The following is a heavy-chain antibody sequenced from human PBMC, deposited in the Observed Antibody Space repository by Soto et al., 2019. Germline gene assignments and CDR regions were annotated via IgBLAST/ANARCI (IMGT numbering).Heavy chain of an antibody. CDR3: ARDISMIRGVIPGY. J-gene: IGHJ4*02. CDR2: TKQEGSEI. Sequence: EVQLVESGGGLVQPGGSLRPPCAASGFSFRDYWMTWVRQAPGKGLEWVANTKQEGSEIHYVDSVKGRFTISRDDAKNTLYLQMNSLRAEDTAVYYCARDISMIRGVIPGYWGQGTLVTVSS. D-gene: IGHD3-10*01. CDR1: GFSFRDYW. V-gene: IGHV3-7*01.